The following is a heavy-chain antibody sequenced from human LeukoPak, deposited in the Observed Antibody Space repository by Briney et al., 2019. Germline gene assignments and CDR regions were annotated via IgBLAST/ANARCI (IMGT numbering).Heavy chain of an antibody. CDR2: INPNSGGT. Sequence: ASVKLSCKASGYTFTGYDMHWVRQAPGHGLEWMGWINPNSGGTNYAQKFQGRVTMTRDTSISTAYTELSRPRSDDPARYYCAREDDFWSGYSGGFDPWGQGTLVTVSS. D-gene: IGHD3-3*01. CDR1: GYTFTGYD. V-gene: IGHV1-2*02. J-gene: IGHJ5*02. CDR3: AREDDFWSGYSGGFDP.